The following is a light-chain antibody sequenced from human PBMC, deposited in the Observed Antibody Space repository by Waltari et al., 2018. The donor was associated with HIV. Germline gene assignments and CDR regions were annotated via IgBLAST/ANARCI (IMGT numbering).Light chain of an antibody. V-gene: IGLV1-47*01. Sequence: QSVLTQPPSASGTPGQRVTISCSGSSSNIGTNYIYWYQQFPGTAPKLLIYRNDQRPSGVPARFSVSKSGTSASLAISWLRSEDEADYYCEAWDDSLRGRVFGGGTKLTVL. CDR1: SSNIGTNY. J-gene: IGLJ3*02. CDR3: EAWDDSLRGRV. CDR2: RND.